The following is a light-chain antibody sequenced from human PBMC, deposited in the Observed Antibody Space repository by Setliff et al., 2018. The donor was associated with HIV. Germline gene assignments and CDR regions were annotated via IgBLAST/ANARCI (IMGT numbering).Light chain of an antibody. Sequence: QAVVTQEPSLTVSPGGTVPLTCGSSTGAVTSGHYPHWFQQKPGQAPRTLIYDTTNKHSWTPARFSGSLLGGKTALTLSGAQPDNEADYYWLFSYRGARVFGGGTKVTVL. CDR3: LFSYRGARV. J-gene: IGLJ3*02. CDR1: TGAVTSGHY. CDR2: DTT. V-gene: IGLV7-46*01.